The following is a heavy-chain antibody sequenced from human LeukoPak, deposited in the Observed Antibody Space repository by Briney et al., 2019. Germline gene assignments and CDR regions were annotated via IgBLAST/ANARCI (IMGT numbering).Heavy chain of an antibody. CDR3: AKDLIVVVNTGAFDI. CDR2: ISYDGSNK. D-gene: IGHD2-21*01. J-gene: IGHJ3*02. Sequence: GRSLRLSCAASGFTFSSYGMHWVRQAPGKGLEWVAVISYDGSNKYYADSVKGRFTISRDNSKNTLYLQINSLRAEDTAVYYCAKDLIVVVNTGAFDIWGQGTMVTVSS. CDR1: GFTFSSYG. V-gene: IGHV3-30*18.